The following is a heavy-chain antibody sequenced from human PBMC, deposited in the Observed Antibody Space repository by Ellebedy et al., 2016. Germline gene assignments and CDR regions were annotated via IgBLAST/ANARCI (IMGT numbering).Heavy chain of an antibody. Sequence: GGSLRLSCAASGFSFRSFWMSWVRQPPGKGLEWVANIKEVGREKHYVNSWEGRFTISRDNAKNSLYLQMNSLRAEDTAVYHCARGGNHFFGHWGQGNLVTVSS. CDR2: IKEVGREK. J-gene: IGHJ4*02. D-gene: IGHD4-23*01. CDR1: GFSFRSFW. V-gene: IGHV3-7*03. CDR3: ARGGNHFFGH.